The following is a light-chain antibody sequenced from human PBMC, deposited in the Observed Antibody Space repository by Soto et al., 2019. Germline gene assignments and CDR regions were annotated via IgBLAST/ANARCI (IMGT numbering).Light chain of an antibody. CDR1: QGIGND. CDR3: LKDYTDPRT. V-gene: IGKV1-6*01. J-gene: IGKJ1*01. Sequence: AIQMTQSPSSLSASVGDRVTITCRASQGIGNDLGWYQQKPGKAPKLLIYAASSLQSGVPSRCSGSGSGTACTLTISSLQPEDFATDSCLKDYTDPRTLGQGTRVEIK. CDR2: AAS.